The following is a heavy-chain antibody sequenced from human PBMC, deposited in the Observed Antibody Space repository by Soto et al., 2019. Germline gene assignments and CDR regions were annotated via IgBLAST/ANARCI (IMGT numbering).Heavy chain of an antibody. J-gene: IGHJ5*02. CDR2: IIPIFXXE. D-gene: IGHD5-12*01. V-gene: IGHV1-69*13. CDR1: GGTFSSNP. CDR3: ARDTSGYDSNWFDP. Sequence: SVKVSCKAFGGTFSSNPITWMRQAPGQGFEWIGTIIPIFXXEXXXXXXXXXXXIXDDXHKNKAYMDLSSLRSEDTAIYYCARDTSGYDSNWFDPWGQGNHVTVS.